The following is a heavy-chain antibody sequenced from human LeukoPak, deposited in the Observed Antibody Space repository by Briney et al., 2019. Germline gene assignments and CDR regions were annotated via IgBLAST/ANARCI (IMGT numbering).Heavy chain of an antibody. CDR3: ARGAYCSGGSCYDY. Sequence: SVTVSCTASGGTFSSYAISWVRQAPGQGLEWMGGIIPIFGTANYAQKFQGRVTITADESTSTAYMELSSLRSEDTAVYYCARGAYCSGGSCYDYWGQGTLVTVSS. V-gene: IGHV1-69*13. CDR1: GGTFSSYA. J-gene: IGHJ4*02. D-gene: IGHD2-15*01. CDR2: IIPIFGTA.